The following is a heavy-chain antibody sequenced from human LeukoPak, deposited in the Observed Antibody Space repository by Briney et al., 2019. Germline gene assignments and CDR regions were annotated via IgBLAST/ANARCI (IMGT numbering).Heavy chain of an antibody. D-gene: IGHD3-3*01. V-gene: IGHV1-8*03. CDR1: GYTFTSYD. Sequence: ASVKVSCKASGYTFTSYDINWVRQATGQGLEWMGWMNPNSGNTGYAQKFQGRVTITRNTSISTAYMELSSLRSEDTAVYYCARGRRHFWSGPTRYFDLWGRGTLVTVSS. CDR3: ARGRRHFWSGPTRYFDL. CDR2: MNPNSGNT. J-gene: IGHJ2*01.